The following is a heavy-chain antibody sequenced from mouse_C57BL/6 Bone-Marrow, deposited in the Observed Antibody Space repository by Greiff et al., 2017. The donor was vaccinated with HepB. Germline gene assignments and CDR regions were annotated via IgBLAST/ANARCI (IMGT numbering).Heavy chain of an antibody. CDR1: GYAFTNYL. CDR3: ASQGFAY. CDR2: INPGSGGT. V-gene: IGHV1-54*01. J-gene: IGHJ3*01. Sequence: VKLQESGAELVRPGTSVKVSCKASGYAFTNYLIEWVKQRPGQGLEWIGVINPGSGGTNYNEKFKGKATLTADKSSSTAYMQLSSLTSEDSAVYFCASQGFAYWGQGTLVTVSA.